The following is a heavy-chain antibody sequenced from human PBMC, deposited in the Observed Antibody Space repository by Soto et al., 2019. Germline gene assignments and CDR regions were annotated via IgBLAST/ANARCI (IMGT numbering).Heavy chain of an antibody. CDR1: GFTFSSYG. V-gene: IGHV3-30*18. Sequence: GGSLRLSCAASGFTFSSYGMHWVRQAPGKGLEWVAVISYDGSNKYYADSVKGRFTISRDNSKNTLYLQMNSLRAEDTAVYYCAKNYYGSGSPALYYGMDVWGQGTTVTVS. J-gene: IGHJ6*02. CDR2: ISYDGSNK. CDR3: AKNYYGSGSPALYYGMDV. D-gene: IGHD3-10*01.